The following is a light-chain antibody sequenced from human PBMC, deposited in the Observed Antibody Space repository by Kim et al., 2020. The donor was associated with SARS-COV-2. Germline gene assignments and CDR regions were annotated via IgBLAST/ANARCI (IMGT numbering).Light chain of an antibody. CDR2: GAS. Sequence: EIVLTQSPGTLSLSPGERATLSCRASQSVSSSYLAWYQQKPGQAPRLLIYGASSRATGIPDRFSGSGSGTDFTLTISRLEPEDFAVYYCQQYGSSPRTFCQGTKVDI. V-gene: IGKV3-20*01. J-gene: IGKJ1*01. CDR1: QSVSSSY. CDR3: QQYGSSPRT.